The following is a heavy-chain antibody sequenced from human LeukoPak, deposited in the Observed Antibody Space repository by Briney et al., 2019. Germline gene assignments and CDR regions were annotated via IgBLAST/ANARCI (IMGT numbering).Heavy chain of an antibody. CDR1: GGSISSSSYY. Sequence: SETLSLTCTVSGGSISSSSYYWGWIRQPPGKGLEWIGSIYYSGSTYYNPPLKSRVTISVDTSKNQFSLKLSSVTAADTAVYYCARQLPLCSGGSCYAEETSYMDVWGKGTTVTISS. CDR3: ARQLPLCSGGSCYAEETSYMDV. D-gene: IGHD2-15*01. J-gene: IGHJ6*03. V-gene: IGHV4-39*01. CDR2: IYYSGST.